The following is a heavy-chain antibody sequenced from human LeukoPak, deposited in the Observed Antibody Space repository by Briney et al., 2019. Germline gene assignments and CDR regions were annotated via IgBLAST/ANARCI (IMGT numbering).Heavy chain of an antibody. V-gene: IGHV3-21*04. CDR3: AKDISSXVGAIXADY. D-gene: IGHD1-26*01. Sequence: GGSLRLSCAASGFTFSSYSMNWVRQAPGKGLEWVSSISSSSSYIYYADSVKGRFTISRDNAKNSLYLQMNSLRAEDTALYYCAKDISSXVGAIXADYWGXGTLVTVS. J-gene: IGHJ4*01. CDR2: ISSSSSYI. CDR1: GFTFSSYS.